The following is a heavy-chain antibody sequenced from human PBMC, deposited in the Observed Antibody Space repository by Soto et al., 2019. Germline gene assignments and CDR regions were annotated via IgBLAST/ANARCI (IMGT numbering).Heavy chain of an antibody. Sequence: QVELVESGGGVVQPGGSLRLACAASGFTFSSYGMHWVRQAPGKGLDWVAVIWFDGSKEFYAASVEGRFTISRDNSKNMVYLEMNSPRDVDTAVYYCARAVPAAKGWFDSWGQGTLVTVSS. CDR2: IWFDGSKE. CDR1: GFTFSSYG. D-gene: IGHD2-2*01. CDR3: ARAVPAAKGWFDS. J-gene: IGHJ5*01. V-gene: IGHV3-33*01.